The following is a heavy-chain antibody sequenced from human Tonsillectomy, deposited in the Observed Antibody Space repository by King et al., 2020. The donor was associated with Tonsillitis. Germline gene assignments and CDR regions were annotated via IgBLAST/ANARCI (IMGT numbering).Heavy chain of an antibody. CDR3: ASDQKKPYYDFWSGYYFSWFDP. V-gene: IGHV4-31*03. CDR1: GGSISSGGYY. CDR2: IYYSGST. J-gene: IGHJ5*02. Sequence: VQLQESGPGLVKPSQTLSLTCTVSGGSISSGGYYWSWIRQHPGKGLEWIGYIYYSGSTYYNPSLKSRVTISADTAKNQFSLKLSSVTAADTAVYYCASDQKKPYYDFWSGYYFSWFDPWGQGTLVTVSS. D-gene: IGHD3-3*01.